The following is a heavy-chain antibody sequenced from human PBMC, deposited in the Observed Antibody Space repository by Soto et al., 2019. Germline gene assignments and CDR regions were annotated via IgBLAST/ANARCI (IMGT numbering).Heavy chain of an antibody. CDR2: INPNSGGT. V-gene: IGHV1-2*02. CDR1: GDTFSSYY. Sequence: VKRSGKGPGDTFSSYYMHWVRQDPGQGLEWMGWINPNSGGTNYAQKFQGRITMTRDTPISTAYMELSRLRSDDTAVYYCARDSALRVVVVPAAMRAERGYGMDVWGQGTTVTVSS. J-gene: IGHJ6*02. CDR3: ARDSALRVVVVPAAMRAERGYGMDV. D-gene: IGHD2-2*01.